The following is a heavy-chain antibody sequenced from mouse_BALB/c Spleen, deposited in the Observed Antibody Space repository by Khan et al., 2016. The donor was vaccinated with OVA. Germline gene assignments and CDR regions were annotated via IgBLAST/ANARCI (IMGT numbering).Heavy chain of an antibody. CDR3: AMGSGNSRFAY. Sequence: QVQLQQSGAELVRPGVSVKFSCKGSGYTFTDYAMHWVKQSHAKSLEWIGVISTYYGDADYNQKFKGKATMTVDKSSSTAYMELARLTSEDSAIYYCAMGSGNSRFAYWGQGTLVTVSA. V-gene: IGHV1S137*01. D-gene: IGHD1-3*01. J-gene: IGHJ3*01. CDR2: ISTYYGDA. CDR1: GYTFTDYA.